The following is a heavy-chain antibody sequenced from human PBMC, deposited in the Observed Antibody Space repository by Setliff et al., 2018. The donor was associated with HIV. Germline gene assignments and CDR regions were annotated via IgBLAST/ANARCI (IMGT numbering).Heavy chain of an antibody. CDR2: IKTDGGTT. J-gene: IGHJ4*02. V-gene: IGHV3-48*01. Sequence: GGSLRLSCAASGFTFSSYSMNWVRQAPGKGLEWLSYIKTDGGTTYDADSVKGRFTISRDNAKNSLYLQMNSLRAEDTAVYYCARERLAVAGDFDYWGQGTLVTVSS. CDR1: GFTFSSYS. D-gene: IGHD6-19*01. CDR3: ARERLAVAGDFDY.